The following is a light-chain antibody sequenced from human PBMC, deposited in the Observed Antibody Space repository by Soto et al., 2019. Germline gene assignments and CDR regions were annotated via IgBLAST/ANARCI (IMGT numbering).Light chain of an antibody. CDR2: KAS. V-gene: IGKV1-5*03. CDR1: QSIRSW. CDR3: QQYNSYYT. Sequence: DIQMTQSPSTLSASVGDRVTITCRASQSIRSWLAWYQQKPGKAPKLLIYKASSLESGVPSRFSCSGSGTEFTLTISSLQPDDFATYDCQQYNSYYTFGQGTKLEIK. J-gene: IGKJ2*01.